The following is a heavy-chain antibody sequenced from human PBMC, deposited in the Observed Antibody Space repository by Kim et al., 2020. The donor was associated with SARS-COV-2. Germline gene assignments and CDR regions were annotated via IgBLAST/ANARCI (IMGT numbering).Heavy chain of an antibody. Sequence: GGSLRLSCAASGLTFSSYWMSWVRQAPGKGLEWVANIKQDGSEKYYVDSVKGRFTISRDNAKNSLYLQMNSLRAEDTAVYYCARDSSTMVEWVYFDYWGQGTLVTVSS. CDR1: GLTFSSYW. D-gene: IGHD3-10*01. CDR2: IKQDGSEK. CDR3: ARDSSTMVEWVYFDY. V-gene: IGHV3-7*01. J-gene: IGHJ4*02.